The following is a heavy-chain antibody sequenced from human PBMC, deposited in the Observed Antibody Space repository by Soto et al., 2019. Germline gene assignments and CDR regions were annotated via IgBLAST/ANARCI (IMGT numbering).Heavy chain of an antibody. D-gene: IGHD4-17*01. CDR1: GYTFTSYG. J-gene: IGHJ4*02. V-gene: IGHV1-18*01. CDR2: ISAYNGNT. CDR3: ARDRPNDYGDSSPNFDY. Sequence: ASVKVSCKASGYTFTSYGISWVRQAPGQGLEWMGWISAYNGNTNYAQKLQGRVTMTTDTSTSTAYMELRSLRSDDTAVYYCARDRPNDYGDSSPNFDYWGQGTLVTVSS.